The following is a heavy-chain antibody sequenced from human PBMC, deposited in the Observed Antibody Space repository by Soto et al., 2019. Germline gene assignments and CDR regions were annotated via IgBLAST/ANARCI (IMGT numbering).Heavy chain of an antibody. D-gene: IGHD3-22*01. CDR3: ARGDSSWAFVDY. V-gene: IGHV4-31*03. CDR1: GGSISSVTYC. Sequence: PSETLSLSYTVFGGSISSVTYCWTWIRQQPGKGLEWIGNIYYSGSTYYSPSLTSRATISADTSKNQFSLRLSSVTAADTAVYYCARGDSSWAFVDYWGQGTLVTVSS. J-gene: IGHJ4*02. CDR2: IYYSGST.